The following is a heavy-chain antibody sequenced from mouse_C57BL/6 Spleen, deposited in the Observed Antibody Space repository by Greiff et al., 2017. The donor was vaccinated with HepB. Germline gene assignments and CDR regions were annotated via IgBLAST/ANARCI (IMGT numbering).Heavy chain of an antibody. Sequence: VQLQQPGAELVKPGASVKMSCKASGYTFTSYWITWVKQRPGQGLEWIGDIYPGSGSTNYNEKFKSKATLTVDTSSSTAYMQLSSLTSEDSAVYYCAREDYDYDAVGPWWGQGTLVTVSA. D-gene: IGHD2-4*01. V-gene: IGHV1-55*01. J-gene: IGHJ3*02. CDR1: GYTFTSYW. CDR2: IYPGSGST. CDR3: AREDYDYDAVGPW.